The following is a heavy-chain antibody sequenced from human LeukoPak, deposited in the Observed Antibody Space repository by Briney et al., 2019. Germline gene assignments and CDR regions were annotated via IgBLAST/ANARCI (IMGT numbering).Heavy chain of an antibody. Sequence: GASVKVSCKASGYTFTGYYMHWVRQAPGQGLEWMGWINPNSGGTNYAQKFQGRVTMTRDTSISTAYMELSRLRSDDTAVFYCARGDSYSSSFYRDYWGQGTLVTVSS. V-gene: IGHV1-2*02. CDR3: ARGDSYSSSFYRDY. CDR1: GYTFTGYY. CDR2: INPNSGGT. J-gene: IGHJ4*02. D-gene: IGHD6-6*01.